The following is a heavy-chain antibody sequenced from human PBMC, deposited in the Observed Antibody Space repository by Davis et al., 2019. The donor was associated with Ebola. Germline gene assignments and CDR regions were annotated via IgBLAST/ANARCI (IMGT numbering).Heavy chain of an antibody. CDR2: IYHSGST. V-gene: IGHV4-4*02. CDR3: ARGNWGYFRRAFDI. J-gene: IGHJ3*02. CDR1: GGSISSSNW. D-gene: IGHD7-27*01. Sequence: SETLSLTCAVSGGSISSSNWWSWVRQPPGKGLEWIGEIYHSGSTNYNPSLKSRVTISVDTSKNQFSLKLSSVTAADTAVYYCARGNWGYFRRAFDIWGQGTMVTVSS.